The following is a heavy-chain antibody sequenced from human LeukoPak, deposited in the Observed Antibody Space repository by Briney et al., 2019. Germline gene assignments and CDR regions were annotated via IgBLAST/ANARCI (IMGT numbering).Heavy chain of an antibody. Sequence: LRLSXAASGFTFDDYGMSWVRQAPGKGLEWVSGINWNGGSTGYADSVKGRFTISRDNAKNSLYLQMNSLRAEDTALYHCASIGYCSSTSCAPIPWGQGTLVTVSS. J-gene: IGHJ5*02. CDR1: GFTFDDYG. D-gene: IGHD2-2*01. CDR2: INWNGGST. CDR3: ASIGYCSSTSCAPIP. V-gene: IGHV3-20*01.